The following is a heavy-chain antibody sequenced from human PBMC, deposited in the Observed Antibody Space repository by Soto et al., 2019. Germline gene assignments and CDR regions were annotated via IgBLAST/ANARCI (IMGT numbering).Heavy chain of an antibody. J-gene: IGHJ5*02. CDR2: ISGSGGST. CDR1: GFTFSIYA. V-gene: IGHV3-23*01. CDR3: AKDRVASVAAAGPSPNRFDP. Sequence: GGSLRLSCAASGFTFSIYAMSWVRQAPGKGLEWVSGISGSGGSTYYADSVKGRFIISRDNSKNTLYLQMNSLRVEDTAVFYCAKDRVASVAAAGPSPNRFDPWGQGTLVTVSS. D-gene: IGHD6-13*01.